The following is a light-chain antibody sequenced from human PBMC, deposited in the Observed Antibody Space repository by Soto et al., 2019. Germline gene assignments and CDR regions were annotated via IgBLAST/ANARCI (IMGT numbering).Light chain of an antibody. Sequence: QSVLTQPPSVSGAPGQGVTISCTGSSSNFGAGYDVHWYQQLPGTAPKLLIYGNNNRPSGVPDRFSGSKSGTSASLAITGLQAEDEADYYCQSFDSSLSTWAFGGGTKLTVL. CDR1: SSNFGAGYD. CDR2: GNN. J-gene: IGLJ3*02. CDR3: QSFDSSLSTWA. V-gene: IGLV1-40*01.